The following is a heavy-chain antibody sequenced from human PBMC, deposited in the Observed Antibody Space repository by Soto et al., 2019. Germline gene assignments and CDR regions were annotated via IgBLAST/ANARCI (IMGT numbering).Heavy chain of an antibody. CDR1: NFSISSCYY. Sequence: PSEPLSVTCFVSNFSISSCYYWGLMRQSPGKGLEWIAIIYRSGTTSYNPSLKSRVTISVDPSKNQFSLMLTAVTAADTAVYYCARTHSGSYYSVFNYWGRGSLVTVSS. CDR3: ARTHSGSYYSVFNY. V-gene: IGHV4-38-2*01. CDR2: IYRSGTT. J-gene: IGHJ4*02. D-gene: IGHD1-26*01.